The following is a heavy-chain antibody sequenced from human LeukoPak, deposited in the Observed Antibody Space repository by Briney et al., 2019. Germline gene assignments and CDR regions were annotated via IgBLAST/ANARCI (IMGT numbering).Heavy chain of an antibody. CDR3: AKSYASGSFYDY. V-gene: IGHV3-23*01. D-gene: IGHD3-10*01. J-gene: IGHJ4*02. Sequence: GGSLRLSCAASGFSFSTYGMSWVRQTPERGLEWVSRVSASGGRTYYADSVKGRFTISRDNSKNTMSLQMNSLRADDTAVYYCAKSYASGSFYDYWGQGILVAVSS. CDR2: VSASGGRT. CDR1: GFSFSTYG.